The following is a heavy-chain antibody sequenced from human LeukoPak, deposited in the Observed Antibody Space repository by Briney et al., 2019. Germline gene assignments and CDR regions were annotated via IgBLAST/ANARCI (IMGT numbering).Heavy chain of an antibody. CDR3: ARDRSGGSYCRTTTLDMNV. Sequence: GCLRLSCAASGFTVSSNYMCWVRPAPGRGLEWGSLIYSCSSTYYADSVKGRFTISRDNSKNTLYLQMNSLRAEDTAVYYCARDRSGGSYCRTTTLDMNVWGKGTTVTVSS. J-gene: IGHJ6*03. V-gene: IGHV3-66*01. D-gene: IGHD2-2*01. CDR1: GFTVSSNY. CDR2: IYSCSST.